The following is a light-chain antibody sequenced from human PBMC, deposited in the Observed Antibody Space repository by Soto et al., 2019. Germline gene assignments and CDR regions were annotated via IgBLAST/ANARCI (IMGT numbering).Light chain of an antibody. CDR3: LQDYTYPRT. CDR1: QRISNW. J-gene: IGKJ4*01. CDR2: AAS. V-gene: IGKV1-6*01. Sequence: IQMTQSPSSLAASAGDRVTITCRASQRISNWLAWYQQKPGKAPELLIYAASILQSGVPSRFSGSGSGTDFTLTITSLQPEDFAIYYCLQDYTYPRTFGGGTKVDIK.